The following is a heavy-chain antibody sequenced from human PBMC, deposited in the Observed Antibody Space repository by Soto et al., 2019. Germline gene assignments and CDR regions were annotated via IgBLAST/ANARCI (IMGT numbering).Heavy chain of an antibody. CDR2: IGSKGEST. V-gene: IGHV3-64D*06. D-gene: IGHD2-21*01. J-gene: IGHJ4*02. CDR3: VKMNSQFYYEY. CDR1: GFTFSNYA. Sequence: PGGSLRLSCLASGFTFSNYAMHWVRQAPGKGLEYVSAIGSKGESTYYAASVKGRFTLSRDNSKNLLFLQMSGLRPDDTAAYYCVKMNSQFYYEYWGQGILVTVSS.